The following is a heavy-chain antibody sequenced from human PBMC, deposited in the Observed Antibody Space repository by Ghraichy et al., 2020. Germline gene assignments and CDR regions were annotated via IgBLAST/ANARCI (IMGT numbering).Heavy chain of an antibody. Sequence: SQTLSLTCTVSGGSISSGDYYWSWIRQPPGKGLEWIGYIYYSGSTYYNPSLKSRVTISVDTSKNQFSLKLSSVTAADTAVYYCARDAVVTATPYGDYGMDVWGQGTTVTVSS. V-gene: IGHV4-30-4*01. CDR2: IYYSGST. CDR1: GGSISSGDYY. CDR3: ARDAVVTATPYGDYGMDV. J-gene: IGHJ6*02. D-gene: IGHD2-21*02.